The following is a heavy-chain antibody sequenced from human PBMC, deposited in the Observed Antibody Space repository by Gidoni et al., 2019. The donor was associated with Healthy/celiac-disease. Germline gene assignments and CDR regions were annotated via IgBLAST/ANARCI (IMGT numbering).Heavy chain of an antibody. CDR3: AKGRSHCSGGSCYPFDY. J-gene: IGHJ4*02. D-gene: IGHD2-15*01. CDR1: VFPFDDYA. Sequence: EVQLVESGGGLVQPGRSLRLSCSASVFPFDDYAMHWVRQAPGKGLEWVSGISWNSGSIGYADSVKGRFTISRDNAKNSLYLQMNSLRAEDTALYYCAKGRSHCSGGSCYPFDYWGQGTLVTVSS. V-gene: IGHV3-9*01. CDR2: ISWNSGSI.